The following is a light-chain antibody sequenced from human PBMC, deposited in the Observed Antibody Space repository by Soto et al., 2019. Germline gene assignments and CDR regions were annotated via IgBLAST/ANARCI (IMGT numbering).Light chain of an antibody. CDR1: QGISSY. Sequence: IGITQCRATLSSSTGARVTITYLASQGISSYLAWYQQKPGKAPKLLIYAASTLQSGVPSRFIGRGSGTDFTLASGCRQSEDLVTYSWQHYYSYPLACGQGTRLEI. J-gene: IGKJ5*01. CDR3: QHYYSYPLA. V-gene: IGKV1-8*01. CDR2: AAS.